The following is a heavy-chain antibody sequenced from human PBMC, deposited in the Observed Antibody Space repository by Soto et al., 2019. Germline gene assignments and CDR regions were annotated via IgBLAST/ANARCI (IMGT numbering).Heavy chain of an antibody. CDR1: GFTFSSYG. Sequence: QVQLVESGGGMVQPGRSLRLSCAASGFTFSSYGMHWVRQAPGKGLEWVAVIWYDGSNKYYADSVKGRFTISRDNSKNTLYLQMNSLRAEDTAVYYCARDAYEVRGVIGIDYWGQGTLVTVSS. CDR2: IWYDGSNK. J-gene: IGHJ4*02. CDR3: ARDAYEVRGVIGIDY. D-gene: IGHD3-10*01. V-gene: IGHV3-33*01.